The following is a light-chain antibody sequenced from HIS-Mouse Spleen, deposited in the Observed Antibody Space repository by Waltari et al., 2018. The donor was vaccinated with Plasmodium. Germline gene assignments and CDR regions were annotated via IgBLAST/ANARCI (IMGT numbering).Light chain of an antibody. Sequence: EIVMTQSPATLSVSPGAHAPPPCRASQSVSSNLAWYQQQPGQAPRLLIYGASTRATGIPARFSGSGSGTEFTLTISSMQSEDFAVYYCQQYNNWPPYTFGQGTKLEIK. V-gene: IGKV3-15*01. CDR1: QSVSSN. J-gene: IGKJ2*01. CDR2: GAS. CDR3: QQYNNWPPYT.